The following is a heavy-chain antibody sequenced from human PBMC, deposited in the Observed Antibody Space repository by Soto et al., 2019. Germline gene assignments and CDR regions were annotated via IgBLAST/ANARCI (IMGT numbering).Heavy chain of an antibody. V-gene: IGHV3-73*01. CDR1: GFTFSGSA. CDR3: TSSRVDTTIYYYYGMDV. CDR2: IRSKANSYAT. Sequence: EVQLVESGGGLVQPGGSLKLSCAASGFTFSGSAMHWVRQASGKGLEWVGRIRSKANSYATAYAASVKGRFTISRDDSKNRAYLQMNSLKTEDTAVYYCTSSRVDTTIYYYYGMDVWGQGTTVTVSS. J-gene: IGHJ6*02. D-gene: IGHD2-2*01.